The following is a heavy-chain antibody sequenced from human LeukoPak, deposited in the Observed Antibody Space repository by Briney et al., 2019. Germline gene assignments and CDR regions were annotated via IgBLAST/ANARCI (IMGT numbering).Heavy chain of an antibody. J-gene: IGHJ6*03. V-gene: IGHV1-69*13. CDR2: IIPIFGTA. CDR3: ARALGYCSGGSCYPNYYYYMDV. Sequence: GASVKVSCKASGGTFSSYAISWVRQAPGQGLEWMGGIIPIFGTANYAQKFQGRVPVTADESTSTAYMELSSLRSEDTAVYYCARALGYCSGGSCYPNYYYYMDVWGKGTTVTISS. D-gene: IGHD2-15*01. CDR1: GGTFSSYA.